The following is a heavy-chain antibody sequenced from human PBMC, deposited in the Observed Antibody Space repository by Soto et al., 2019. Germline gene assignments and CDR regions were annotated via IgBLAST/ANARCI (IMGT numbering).Heavy chain of an antibody. V-gene: IGHV3-33*01. J-gene: IGHJ4*02. Sequence: QVQLVESGGGVVQPGRSLRLSCIASGFTFRSYGMHWVRQAPGKGLEWVAVIWYDGGNKYYADSVKGRFTISRDNSKNTMYLQMNSLRAEDTAVYYCARGNYDSSGFYDYRGQGTLVTVSS. CDR3: ARGNYDSSGFYDY. D-gene: IGHD3-22*01. CDR2: IWYDGGNK. CDR1: GFTFRSYG.